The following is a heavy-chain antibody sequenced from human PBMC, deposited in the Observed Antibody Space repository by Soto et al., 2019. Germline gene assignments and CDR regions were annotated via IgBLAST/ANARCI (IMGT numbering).Heavy chain of an antibody. CDR1: GYSFTNYW. Sequence: GEALKISCKGSGYSFTNYWIGWVRQMPGKVLEGMGLVYPGDSDTNYSPSFQGQVTSSADKAISSAYLQWSSLEASHTGMYSCARRYASSSSSYFDYWGQGTMVTVSS. CDR3: ARRYASSSSSYFDY. V-gene: IGHV5-51*01. CDR2: VYPGDSDT. D-gene: IGHD6-6*01. J-gene: IGHJ4*02.